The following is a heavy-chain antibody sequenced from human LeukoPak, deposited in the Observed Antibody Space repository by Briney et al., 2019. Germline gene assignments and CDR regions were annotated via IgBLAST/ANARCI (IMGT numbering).Heavy chain of an antibody. CDR1: GGSISSGDYY. J-gene: IGHJ6*03. Sequence: SETLSLTCTVSGGSISSGDYYWSWIRQPPGKGLEWIGYIYYSGSAYYNSSLKSRVTISVDTSKNQFSLKLSSVTAADTAVYYCARQGDDEYCYYYYYMDVWGKGTTVTVSS. CDR3: ARQGDDEYCYYYYYMDV. D-gene: IGHD2-8*02. V-gene: IGHV4-30-4*08. CDR2: IYYSGSA.